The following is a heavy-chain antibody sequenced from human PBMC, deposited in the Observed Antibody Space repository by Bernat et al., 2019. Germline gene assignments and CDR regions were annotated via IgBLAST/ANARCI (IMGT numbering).Heavy chain of an antibody. CDR1: EYTLTELS. Sequence: QVQLVQSGAEVKKPGASVKVSCKVPEYTLTELSMHWVRQAPGKGLEWRGGFEPEDGETIYAQKSQGRVTMTEDTSTDTAYMELGSRRSEDTAVYYCATELFDCSGGSCYSEGGYWGQGTLVTVSS. V-gene: IGHV1-24*01. J-gene: IGHJ4*02. CDR2: FEPEDGET. CDR3: ATELFDCSGGSCYSEGGY. D-gene: IGHD2-15*01.